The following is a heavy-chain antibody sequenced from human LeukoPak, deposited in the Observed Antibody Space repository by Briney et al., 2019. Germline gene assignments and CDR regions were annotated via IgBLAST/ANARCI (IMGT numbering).Heavy chain of an antibody. CDR2: ISGSGGST. CDR3: AKSVEWELLRNYFDY. D-gene: IGHD1-26*01. J-gene: IGHJ4*02. V-gene: IGHV3-23*01. Sequence: GGSLRLSCAASGFTFSSYAMSWVRQAPGKGLEWVSAISGSGGSTYYADSVKGRFTISRDNSKNTLYLQMNSLRAEDTAVFYCAKSVEWELLRNYFDYWGQGTLVTVSS. CDR1: GFTFSSYA.